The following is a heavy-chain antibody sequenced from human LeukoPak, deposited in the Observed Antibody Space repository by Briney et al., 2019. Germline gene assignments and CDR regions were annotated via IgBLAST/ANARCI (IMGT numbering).Heavy chain of an antibody. J-gene: IGHJ3*02. CDR2: IYYSGST. Sequence: SETLSLTCTVSGGSISSYYWSWIRQPPGKGLEWIGYIYYSGSTNYNPSLKSRVTISVDTSKNQFSLKLSSVTAADTAVYYCAREIIAGDAFDIWGQGTMVTVSS. D-gene: IGHD3-10*01. CDR1: GGSISSYY. V-gene: IGHV4-59*12. CDR3: AREIIAGDAFDI.